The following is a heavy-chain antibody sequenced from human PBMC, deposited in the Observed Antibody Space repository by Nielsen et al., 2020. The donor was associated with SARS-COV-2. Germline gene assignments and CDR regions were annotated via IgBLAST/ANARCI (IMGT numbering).Heavy chain of an antibody. CDR1: GFTFSNYW. CDR3: ARARYFSMDV. J-gene: IGHJ6*02. Sequence: GGSLRLSCAASGFTFSNYWMNWVRQAPGKGLVWVSRINSDGRSTNYADSVKGRFTISRDNAKNTLYLQMNSLRGEDTAVYYCARARYFSMDVWGQGTTVTVSS. CDR2: INSDGRST. V-gene: IGHV3-74*01.